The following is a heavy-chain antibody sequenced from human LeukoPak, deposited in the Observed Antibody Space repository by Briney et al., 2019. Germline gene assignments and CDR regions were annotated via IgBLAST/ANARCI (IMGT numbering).Heavy chain of an antibody. CDR2: INRSGST. CDR1: GGSFSGYY. J-gene: IGHJ4*02. V-gene: IGHV4-34*01. D-gene: IGHD3-3*01. CDR3: ARRSVGRFLEWPKSPFDY. Sequence: SETLSLTCAVYGGSFSGYYWSWIRQPPGKGLEWIGEINRSGSTNYNPSLKSRATISVDTSKNQFSLKLSSVTAADTAVYYCARRSVGRFLEWPKSPFDYWGQGTLVTVSS.